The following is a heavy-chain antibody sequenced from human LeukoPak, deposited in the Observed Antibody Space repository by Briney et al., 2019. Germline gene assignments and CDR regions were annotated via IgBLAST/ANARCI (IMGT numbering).Heavy chain of an antibody. CDR3: ARMKVITMVRGASNWFDP. V-gene: IGHV4-61*02. CDR2: IYTSGST. D-gene: IGHD3-10*01. J-gene: IGHJ5*02. CDR1: GGSISSGSYY. Sequence: SETLSLTCTVSGGSISSGSYYWSWIRQPAGKGLEWIGRIYTSGSTNYNPSLKSRVTISVDTSKNQFSLKLSSVTAADTAMYYCARMKVITMVRGASNWFDPWGQGALVTVSS.